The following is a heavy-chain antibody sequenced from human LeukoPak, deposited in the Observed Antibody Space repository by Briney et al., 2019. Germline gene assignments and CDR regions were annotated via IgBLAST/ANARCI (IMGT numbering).Heavy chain of an antibody. CDR1: GGSISSSSYY. Sequence: PSETLSLTCTVSGGSISSSSYYWGWIRQPPGKGLEWIGSIYYSGSTYYNPSLKSRVTISVDTSKNQFSLKLSSVTAADTAVYYCARKAVGELSGYFDYWGQGTLVTVSS. J-gene: IGHJ4*02. CDR2: IYYSGST. V-gene: IGHV4-39*07. D-gene: IGHD3-16*02. CDR3: ARKAVGELSGYFDY.